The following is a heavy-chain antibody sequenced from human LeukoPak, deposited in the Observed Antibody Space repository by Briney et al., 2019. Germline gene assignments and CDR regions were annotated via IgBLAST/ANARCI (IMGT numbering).Heavy chain of an antibody. CDR1: GFTFSSSW. CDR2: IKQDGSEK. J-gene: IGHJ4*02. V-gene: IGHV3-7*04. D-gene: IGHD6-19*01. CDR3: ARDQSGWYGKRY. Sequence: SGGSLRLSCAASGFTFSSSWMSWVRQAPGKGLEWVANIKQDGSEKYYVDSVKGRFTISRDNAKTSLYLQMNSLRAEDTAVYYCARDQSGWYGKRYWGQGTLVTVSS.